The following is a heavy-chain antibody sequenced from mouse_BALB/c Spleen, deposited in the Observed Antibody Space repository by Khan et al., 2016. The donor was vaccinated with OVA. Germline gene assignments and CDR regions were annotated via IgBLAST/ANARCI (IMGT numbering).Heavy chain of an antibody. CDR2: IWAGGST. D-gene: IGHD2-3*01. J-gene: IGHJ4*01. V-gene: IGHV2-9*02. Sequence: VELVESGPGLVAPAQTLSITCTVSGFSLISYGVNWVRQPPGKGLEWLGVIWAGGSTNYNSALMSRLSISKDNSKSQVFLKMNSLQTDDTAMYYCARFYDSYYAMDYWGQGTSATVSS. CDR1: GFSLISYG. CDR3: ARFYDSYYAMDY.